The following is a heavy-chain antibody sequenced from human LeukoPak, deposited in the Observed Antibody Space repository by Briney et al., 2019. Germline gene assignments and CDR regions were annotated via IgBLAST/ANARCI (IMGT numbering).Heavy chain of an antibody. CDR3: AKESLASIAAATRPFDI. CDR2: ISGSGGST. V-gene: IGHV3-23*01. D-gene: IGHD6-13*01. J-gene: IGHJ3*02. Sequence: GGSLGLSCAASGFTFSSYAMSWVRQAPGKGLEWVSAISGSGGSTYYADSVKGRFTISRDNSKHTLYLQMNSMRGEDTAVYYCAKESLASIAAATRPFDIWGQGTMVTVSS. CDR1: GFTFSSYA.